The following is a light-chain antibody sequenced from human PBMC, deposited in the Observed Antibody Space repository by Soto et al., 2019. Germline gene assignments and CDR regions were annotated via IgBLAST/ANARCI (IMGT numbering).Light chain of an antibody. CDR1: SSNIGSNT. CDR2: SNN. J-gene: IGLJ2*01. CDR3: APWDDSLNGVV. V-gene: IGLV1-44*01. Sequence: QPVLTQPPSASGTPGQRVTISCSGSSSNIGSNTVNWYQQVPGTAHKLLIYSNNQRPSGVPDRFSGSKSGTSASLAISGLQSADEADYYCAPWDDSLNGVVFGGGTKLTVL.